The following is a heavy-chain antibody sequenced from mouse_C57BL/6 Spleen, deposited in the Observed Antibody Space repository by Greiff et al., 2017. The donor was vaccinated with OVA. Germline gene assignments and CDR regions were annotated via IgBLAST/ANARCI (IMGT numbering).Heavy chain of an antibody. J-gene: IGHJ2*01. V-gene: IGHV1-26*01. CDR2: INPNNGGT. CDR1: GYTFTDYY. CDR3: ARELGPRVYYFDY. D-gene: IGHD4-1*01. Sequence: VQLQQSGPELVKPGASVKISCKASGYTFTDYYMNWVKQSHGKSLEWIGDINPNNGGTSYNQKFKGKATLTVDKSSSTAYMELRSLTSEDSAVYYCARELGPRVYYFDYWGQGTTLTVSS.